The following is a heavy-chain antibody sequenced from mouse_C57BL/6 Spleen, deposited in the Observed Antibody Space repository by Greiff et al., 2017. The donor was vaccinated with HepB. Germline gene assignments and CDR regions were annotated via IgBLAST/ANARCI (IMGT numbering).Heavy chain of an antibody. V-gene: IGHV1-54*01. CDR1: GYAFTNYL. J-gene: IGHJ4*01. Sequence: VQLVESGAELVRPGTSVKVSCKASGYAFTNYLIEWVKQRPGQGLEWIGVINPGSGGTNYNEKFKGKATLTADKSSSTAYMQLSSLTSEDSAVYFCAREGLRFYAMDYWGQGTSVTVSS. CDR2: INPGSGGT. CDR3: AREGLRFYAMDY. D-gene: IGHD2-2*01.